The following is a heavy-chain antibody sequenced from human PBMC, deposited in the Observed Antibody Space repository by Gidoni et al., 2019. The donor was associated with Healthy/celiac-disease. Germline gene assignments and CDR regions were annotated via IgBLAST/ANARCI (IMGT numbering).Heavy chain of an antibody. CDR2: IYYSGST. V-gene: IGHV4-31*03. CDR3: ARAPPMVRGGGDAFDI. D-gene: IGHD3-10*01. CDR1: GGFIRSRGYD. Sequence: QVQLPESGPGLAKPSHTLSLTCTVSGGFIRSRGYDWSWIRQHPGKGLEWIGYIYYSGSTYNNPSLKNRVTISVDKSKNKLSLKLRSVTAADTAVYYCARAPPMVRGGGDAFDIWGQGTMVTVSS. J-gene: IGHJ3*02.